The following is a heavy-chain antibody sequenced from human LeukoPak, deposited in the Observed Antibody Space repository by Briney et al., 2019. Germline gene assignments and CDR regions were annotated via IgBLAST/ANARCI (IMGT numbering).Heavy chain of an antibody. Sequence: SETLSLTCAVYGGAFNGYYWSWIRQPPGKGLEGMGEINHSGSTNYNPSLNSRVTISVDTSKNQFSLKLSSVTAADTAVYYCARPGRYYYDSYFDYWGQGTLVTVSS. D-gene: IGHD3-22*01. V-gene: IGHV4-34*01. J-gene: IGHJ4*02. CDR1: GGAFNGYY. CDR2: INHSGST. CDR3: ARPGRYYYDSYFDY.